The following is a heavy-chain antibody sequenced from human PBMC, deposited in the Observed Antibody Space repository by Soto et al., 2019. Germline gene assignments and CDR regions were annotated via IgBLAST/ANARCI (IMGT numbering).Heavy chain of an antibody. CDR1: GGTFSSYA. Sequence: QVQLVQSGAGVKKPGSSVKVSCKASGGTFSSYAISWVRQAPGQGLEWMGGIIPIFGTANYAQKFQGRVTITADESTSTAYMELSSLRSEDTAVYYCASRLLAAAGQGYFDYWGQGTLVTVSS. V-gene: IGHV1-69*01. CDR2: IIPIFGTA. J-gene: IGHJ4*02. CDR3: ASRLLAAAGQGYFDY. D-gene: IGHD6-13*01.